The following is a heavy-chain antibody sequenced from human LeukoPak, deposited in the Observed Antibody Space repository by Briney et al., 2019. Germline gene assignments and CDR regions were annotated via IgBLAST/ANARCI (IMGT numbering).Heavy chain of an antibody. Sequence: NPSETLSLTCTVSGGSISSGDYYRSWIRQPPGKGLEWIGYIYYSGSTYYNPSLKSRVTISVDTSKNQFSLKLSSVTAADTAVYYCARDNPGDFHAFDIWGQGTMVTVSS. D-gene: IGHD2/OR15-2a*01. CDR2: IYYSGST. V-gene: IGHV4-30-4*01. J-gene: IGHJ3*02. CDR1: GGSISSGDYY. CDR3: ARDNPGDFHAFDI.